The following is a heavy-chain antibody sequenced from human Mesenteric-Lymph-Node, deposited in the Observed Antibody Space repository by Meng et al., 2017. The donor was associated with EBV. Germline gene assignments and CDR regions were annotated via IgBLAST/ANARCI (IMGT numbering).Heavy chain of an antibody. CDR1: GGTFSSYA. CDR2: IIPSFGTT. CDR3: ARDRVASSDILTGHLLLEY. V-gene: IGHV1-69*01. J-gene: IGHJ4*02. D-gene: IGHD3-9*01. Sequence: GHVGAEVKKPGSSVKVSCKASGGTFSSYAISWVRQAPGQGLEWMGVIIPSFGTTHFAQKFQGRVTITADESTSTAYMELSSLRSEDTALYYCARDRVASSDILTGHLLLEYWGQGTLVTVSS.